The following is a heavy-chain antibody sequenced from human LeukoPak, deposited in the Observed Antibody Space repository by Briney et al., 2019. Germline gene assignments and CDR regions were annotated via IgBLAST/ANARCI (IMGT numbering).Heavy chain of an antibody. CDR3: AKDKGWELLLLDY. CDR2: ISYDGSNK. Sequence: PGRSLRLSCAASGFTFSSYGMHWVRQAPGKGLEWVAVISYDGSNKYYADSVKGRFTISRDNSKNTLYLQMNSLRAEDTAVYYCAKDKGWELLLLDYWGQGTLVTVSS. J-gene: IGHJ4*02. D-gene: IGHD1-26*01. CDR1: GFTFSSYG. V-gene: IGHV3-30*18.